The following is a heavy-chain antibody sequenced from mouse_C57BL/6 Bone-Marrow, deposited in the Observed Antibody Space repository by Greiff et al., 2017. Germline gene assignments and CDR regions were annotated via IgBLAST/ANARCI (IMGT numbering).Heavy chain of an antibody. CDR2: ISYDGSN. V-gene: IGHV3-6*01. Sequence: EVKLQEPGPGLVKPSQSLSLTCSVTGYSITSGYYWNWIRQFPGNKLEWMGYISYDGSNNYNPSLKNQISITRDTSKNQFCLKLNSVTTEYTPPRYYYGSSYNYWGQGTTLTVSS. CDR3: YGSSYNY. D-gene: IGHD1-1*01. CDR1: GYSITSGYY. J-gene: IGHJ2*01.